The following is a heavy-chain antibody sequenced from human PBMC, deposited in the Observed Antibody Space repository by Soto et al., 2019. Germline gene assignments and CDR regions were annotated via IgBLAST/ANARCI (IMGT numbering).Heavy chain of an antibody. V-gene: IGHV4-38-2*02. CDR1: GYRINIDAC. Sequence: SETLSLTCVVSGYRINIDACWGWIRQSPEKGLEWLGSVCHSGTIYYNPTLKSRVTISLDTSKNQFSLSLSSVTAADTALYYCARDVGRYNINRVWFAPWGQGILVTVSS. CDR3: ARDVGRYNINRVWFAP. CDR2: VCHSGTI. J-gene: IGHJ5*02. D-gene: IGHD1-20*01.